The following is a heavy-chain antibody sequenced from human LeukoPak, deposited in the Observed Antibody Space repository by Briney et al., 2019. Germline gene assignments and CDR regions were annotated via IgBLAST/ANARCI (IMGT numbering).Heavy chain of an antibody. V-gene: IGHV5-51*01. CDR3: ARLGYKVVDDNTFDY. J-gene: IGHJ4*02. Sequence: GASLKISCKGSGSRFTSYWIGWVRQMPGKGLEWMGIIYPGDSDTRYSPSFQGQVTISADKSISTAYLQWSSLKASDTAMYYCARLGYKVVDDNTFDYWGQGTLVTVSS. D-gene: IGHD5-24*01. CDR1: GSRFTSYW. CDR2: IYPGDSDT.